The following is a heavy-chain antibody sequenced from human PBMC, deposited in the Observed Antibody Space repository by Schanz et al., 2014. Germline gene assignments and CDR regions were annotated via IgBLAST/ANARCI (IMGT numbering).Heavy chain of an antibody. J-gene: IGHJ6*03. D-gene: IGHD2-2*01. CDR1: GITFSSHS. CDR3: ARVKYCTITRCYRTETEGIYYMDV. Sequence: EVHLVESGGGLVQPGGSLRLSCAASGITFSSHSFNWVRQAPGKGLEWVSYISSASSTINYADSVKGRFTISRDNAKNSLFLQMNSLRAEDTAVYYCARVKYCTITRCYRTETEGIYYMDVWGKGTTVTVSS. V-gene: IGHV3-48*01. CDR2: ISSASSTI.